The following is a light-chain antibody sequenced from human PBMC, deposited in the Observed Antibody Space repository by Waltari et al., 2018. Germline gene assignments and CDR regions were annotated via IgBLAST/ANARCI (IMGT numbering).Light chain of an antibody. CDR1: ALPNKY. CDR2: EDN. Sequence: SYELTQPPSVSVSPGQTARITCSGDALPNKYGILYQQKSGHAPVLLIYEDNKRRSGIPGRFSGSSSGTRVTLTISWAQVEDEGDYYCYSTDRTGKHRVFGGGTKLTVL. CDR3: YSTDRTGKHRV. J-gene: IGLJ2*01. V-gene: IGLV3-10*01.